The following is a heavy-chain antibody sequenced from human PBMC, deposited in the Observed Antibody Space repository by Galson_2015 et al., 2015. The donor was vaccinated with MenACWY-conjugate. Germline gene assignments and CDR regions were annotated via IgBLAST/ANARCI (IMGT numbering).Heavy chain of an antibody. CDR1: GFTFSSYA. CDR2: ISGTGGST. V-gene: IGHV3-23*01. Sequence: SLRLSCAAAGFTFSSYALSWVRQAPGKGLEWVSAISGTGGSTYYADSVKGRFTISRDNSKNTLYLRMNSLRAEDTAIYYCVKDWVATNTAMVSYFDCWGQGTLVTVSS. D-gene: IGHD5-18*01. J-gene: IGHJ4*02. CDR3: VKDWVATNTAMVSYFDC.